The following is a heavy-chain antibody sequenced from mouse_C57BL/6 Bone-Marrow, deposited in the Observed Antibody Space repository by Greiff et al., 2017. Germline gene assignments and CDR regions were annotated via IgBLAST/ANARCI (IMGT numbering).Heavy chain of an antibody. V-gene: IGHV1-64*01. CDR3: ARSSFFAY. Sequence: VQLKQSGAELVKPGASVKLSCKASGYTFTSYWMHWVKQRPGQGLEWIGMIHPNSGSTNYNEKFKSKATLTVDKSSSTAYMQLSSLTSEDSAVYYCARSSFFAYWGQGTLVTVSA. CDR1: GYTFTSYW. J-gene: IGHJ3*01. CDR2: IHPNSGST.